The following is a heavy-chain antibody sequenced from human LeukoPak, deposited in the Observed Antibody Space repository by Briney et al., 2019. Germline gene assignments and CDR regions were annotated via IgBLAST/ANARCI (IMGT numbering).Heavy chain of an antibody. Sequence: PSGTLSLTCAVSGGSISSNHWWSWVRPSPGRGLEWIGEIFHSGNTDYNPSLKSRVTISVDKSKNQLSLTLRSVTAADTAVYYCARDEDDFGDYVEYNYYGLDVWGQGTTVTVSS. D-gene: IGHD4-17*01. V-gene: IGHV4-4*02. J-gene: IGHJ6*02. CDR3: ARDEDDFGDYVEYNYYGLDV. CDR2: IFHSGNT. CDR1: GGSISSNHW.